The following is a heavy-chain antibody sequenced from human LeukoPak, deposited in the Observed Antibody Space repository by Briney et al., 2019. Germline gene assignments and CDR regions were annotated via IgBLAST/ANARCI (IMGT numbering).Heavy chain of an antibody. CDR2: INPNSGGT. CDR3: ARDFWGYDFWSGSSPFDP. Sequence: ASVKVSCKASGYTFTGYYMHWVRQAPGQELEWMGWINPNSGGTNYAQKFQGRVTMTRDTSISTAYMELSRLRSDDTAVYYCARDFWGYDFWSGSSPFDPWGQGTLVTVSS. CDR1: GYTFTGYY. J-gene: IGHJ5*02. V-gene: IGHV1-2*02. D-gene: IGHD3-3*01.